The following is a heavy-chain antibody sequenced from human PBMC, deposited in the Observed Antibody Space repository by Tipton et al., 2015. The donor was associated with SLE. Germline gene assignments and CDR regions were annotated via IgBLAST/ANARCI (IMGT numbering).Heavy chain of an antibody. Sequence: LSLTCAASGFTFNSYAMSWVRQAPGKGLEWVSAISGSGGSTYYADSVKGRFTISRDNSKNTLYLQMHSLRAEDTAVYYCAKSAYYYDSSGPFDYWGQGTLVTVSS. CDR1: GFTFNSYA. V-gene: IGHV3-23*01. J-gene: IGHJ4*02. D-gene: IGHD3-22*01. CDR2: ISGSGGST. CDR3: AKSAYYYDSSGPFDY.